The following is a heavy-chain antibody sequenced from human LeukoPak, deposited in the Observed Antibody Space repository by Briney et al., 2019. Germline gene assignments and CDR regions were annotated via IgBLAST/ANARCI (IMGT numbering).Heavy chain of an antibody. V-gene: IGHV3-21*01. CDR2: ISSSSSYI. Sequence: GGSLRLSCAASAFTFSSYSMNWVRQAPGKGLEWVSSISSSSSYIYYADSVKGRFTISRDNAKNSLYLQMNSLRAEDTAVYYCARYCSSTSCYYDYYYMDVWGKGTTVTVSS. CDR3: ARYCSSTSCYYDYYYMDV. D-gene: IGHD2-2*01. J-gene: IGHJ6*03. CDR1: AFTFSSYS.